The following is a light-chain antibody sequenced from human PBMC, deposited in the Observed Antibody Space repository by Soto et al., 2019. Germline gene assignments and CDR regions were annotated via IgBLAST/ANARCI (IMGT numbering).Light chain of an antibody. Sequence: DIQMTQSPSSLSASVGDRVTITCRASQSISSYLNWYQQKPGKAPKLLIYAASSLQSGVPSRFRGRGSGTEFTLTISSLQPEDFGTYYCLQHNSYPYIFGQGTKLE. J-gene: IGKJ2*01. V-gene: IGKV1-17*01. CDR1: QSISSY. CDR3: LQHNSYPYI. CDR2: AAS.